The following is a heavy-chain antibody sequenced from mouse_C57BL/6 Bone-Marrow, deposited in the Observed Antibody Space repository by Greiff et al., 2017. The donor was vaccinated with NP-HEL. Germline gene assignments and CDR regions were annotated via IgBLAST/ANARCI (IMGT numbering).Heavy chain of an antibody. V-gene: IGHV1-19*01. J-gene: IGHJ4*01. CDR2: INPYNGGT. CDR1: GYTFTDYY. CDR3: ARDYYSNYVGYYAMDY. Sequence: EVQLHQSGPVLVKPGASVKMSCKASGYTFTDYYMNWVKQSHGKSLEWIGVINPYNGGTSYNQKFKGKATLTVDKSSSTAYMELNSLTSEDSAVYYCARDYYSNYVGYYAMDYWGQGTSVTVSS. D-gene: IGHD2-5*01.